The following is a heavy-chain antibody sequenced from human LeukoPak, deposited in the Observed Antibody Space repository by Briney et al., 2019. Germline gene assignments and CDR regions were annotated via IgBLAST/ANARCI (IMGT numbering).Heavy chain of an antibody. CDR3: ARLDGIAAAADY. V-gene: IGHV4-39*01. CDR2: IYYSGST. CDR1: GGSISSGDYY. J-gene: IGHJ4*02. Sequence: SQTLSLTCTVSGGSISSGDYYWGWIRQPPGKGLEWIGSIYYSGSTYYNPSLKSRVTISVDTSKNQFSLKLSSVTAADTAVYYCARLDGIAAAADYWGQGTLVTVSS. D-gene: IGHD6-13*01.